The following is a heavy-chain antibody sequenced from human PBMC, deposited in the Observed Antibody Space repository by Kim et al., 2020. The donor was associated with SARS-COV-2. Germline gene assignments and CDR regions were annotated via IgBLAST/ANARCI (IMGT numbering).Heavy chain of an antibody. Sequence: GGSLRLSCAASGFTFSDYSMSWIRQAPGKGLEWFSCISSSSSYTNYADSVKGRFTISRDNAKNSLYLQMNSLRAEDTAVYYCARVREGGSSWYYFDYWGQGTLVTVSS. CDR1: GFTFSDYS. V-gene: IGHV3-11*05. CDR3: ARVREGGSSWYYFDY. J-gene: IGHJ4*02. CDR2: ISSSSSYT. D-gene: IGHD6-13*01.